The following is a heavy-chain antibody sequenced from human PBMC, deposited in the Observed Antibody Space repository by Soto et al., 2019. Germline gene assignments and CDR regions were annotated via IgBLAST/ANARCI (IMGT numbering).Heavy chain of an antibody. D-gene: IGHD3-10*01. CDR2: IYYSGST. J-gene: IGHJ4*02. CDR3: ARQVRDFSGSGSYYFDY. V-gene: IGHV4-39*01. CDR1: GGSISSTNYY. Sequence: PSETLSLTCSVSGGSISSTNYYWGWIRQPPGKGLEWIGSIYYSGSTYYNPSLKSRVIISVDTSKNQFSLKLSPETAADTAVYYCARQVRDFSGSGSYYFDYWGQGTLVTVSS.